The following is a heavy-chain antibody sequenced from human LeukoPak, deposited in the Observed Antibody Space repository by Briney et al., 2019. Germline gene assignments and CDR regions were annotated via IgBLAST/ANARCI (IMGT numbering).Heavy chain of an antibody. V-gene: IGHV3-30*14. D-gene: IGHD6-13*01. J-gene: IGHJ6*03. CDR1: GFTFSSYA. CDR3: ARDPDSSSWYPYYYYYMDV. CDR2: ISYDGSNK. Sequence: GGSLRLSCAASGFTFSSYAMHWVRQAPGKGLEWVAVISYDGSNKYYADSVKGRFTISRDNSKNTLYLQMGSLRAEDMAVYYCARDPDSSSWYPYYYYYMDVWGKGTTVTVSS.